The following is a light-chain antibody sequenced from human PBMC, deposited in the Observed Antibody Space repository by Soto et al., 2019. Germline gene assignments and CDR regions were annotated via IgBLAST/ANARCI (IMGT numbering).Light chain of an antibody. V-gene: IGKV3-11*01. CDR3: QQRSNWPT. Sequence: EIVLTQSPATLSLSPVERSTLSCRASQSVSSYLAWYQQKPGQAPRLLIYDASNRATGIPARFSGSGSGTDFTLTISSLEPEDFAVYYCQQRSNWPTCGGGNKGDIK. CDR1: QSVSSY. J-gene: IGKJ4*01. CDR2: DAS.